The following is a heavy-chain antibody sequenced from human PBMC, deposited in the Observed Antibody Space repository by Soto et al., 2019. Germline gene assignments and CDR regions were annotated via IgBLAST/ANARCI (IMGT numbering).Heavy chain of an antibody. CDR1: GYTCTSYC. CDR3: ARDLAAAGPFDY. V-gene: IGHV1-18*01. CDR2: ISASNGNT. Sequence: VQPVQSGAEVKKPGASVKVSCKASGYTCTSYCISWGRQAPGQGLEWMVLISASNGNTNYAQKPRGRVTMTTYTSKSTAYMELRSLRSDETAVDYCARDLAAAGPFDYWGKGTLVTVSS. D-gene: IGHD6-13*01. J-gene: IGHJ4*02.